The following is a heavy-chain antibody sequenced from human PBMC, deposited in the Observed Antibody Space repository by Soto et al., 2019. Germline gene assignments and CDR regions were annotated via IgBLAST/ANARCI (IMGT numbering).Heavy chain of an antibody. V-gene: IGHV1-69*13. CDR3: ARDMNYDILTGYPNYYYGMDV. J-gene: IGHJ6*02. CDR1: GGTFSSYA. CDR2: IIPIFGTA. Sequence: SVKVSCKASGGTFSSYAISWVRQAPGQGLEWMGGIIPIFGTANYAQKFQGRVTITADESTSTAYMELSSLRSEDTAVYYCARDMNYDILTGYPNYYYGMDVWGQGTTVTVSS. D-gene: IGHD3-9*01.